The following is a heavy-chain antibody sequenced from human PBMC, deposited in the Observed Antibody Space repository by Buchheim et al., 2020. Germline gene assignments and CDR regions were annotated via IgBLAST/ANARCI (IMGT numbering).Heavy chain of an antibody. CDR1: GFTFSSYD. J-gene: IGHJ6*02. Sequence: EVQLVESGGGLVQPGGSLRLSCAASGFTFSSYDMHWVRQATGKGLEWVSPIGTVGDTYYLGSVKGRFTIPRANAKNSLYLQMNSLRAGDTAVYYCVGYCSGGSCYGMDVWGQGTT. V-gene: IGHV3-13*01. D-gene: IGHD2-15*01. CDR2: IGTVGDT. CDR3: VGYCSGGSCYGMDV.